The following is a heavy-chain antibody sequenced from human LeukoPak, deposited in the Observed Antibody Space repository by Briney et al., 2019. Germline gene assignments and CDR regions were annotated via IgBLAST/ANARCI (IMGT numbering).Heavy chain of an antibody. CDR3: ASRIAAAGKRSAFDI. J-gene: IGHJ3*02. CDR2: IKQDGSEK. D-gene: IGHD6-13*01. V-gene: IGHV3-7*01. CDR1: GFTFSSYW. Sequence: GGSLRLSCAASGFTFSSYWMSWVRQAPGKGLEWVANIKQDGSEKYYVDSVKGRFTISRDNGKNSLYLQMNSLRAEDTAVYYCASRIAAAGKRSAFDIWGQGTMVTVSS.